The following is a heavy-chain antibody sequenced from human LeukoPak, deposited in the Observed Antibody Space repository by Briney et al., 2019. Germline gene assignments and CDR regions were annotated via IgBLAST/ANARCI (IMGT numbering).Heavy chain of an antibody. J-gene: IGHJ4*02. D-gene: IGHD3-3*01. CDR3: ARTYDFWSGYYVDY. Sequence: SETLSLTCTVSGGSISSYYWSWIRQPPGKGLEWIGSIYHSGSTYYNPSLKSRVTISVDTSKNQFSLKLSSVTAADTAVYYCARTYDFWSGYYVDYWGQGTLVTVSS. V-gene: IGHV4-59*08. CDR2: IYHSGST. CDR1: GGSISSYY.